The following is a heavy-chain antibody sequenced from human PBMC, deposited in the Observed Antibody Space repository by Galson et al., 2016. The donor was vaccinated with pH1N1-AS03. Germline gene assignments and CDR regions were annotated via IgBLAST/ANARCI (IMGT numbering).Heavy chain of an antibody. CDR3: TRDRVVVGEGWYYGMDA. CDR1: GFSFSASW. D-gene: IGHD3-16*01. V-gene: IGHV3-53*01. Sequence: SLRLSCAASGFSFSASWMSWVRQAPGKGLEWVSDIHISGTTYYADSVKGRLTISRDNSKNTLYLQMNSMRAEATSVYDCTRDRVVVGEGWYYGMDAWGQGTTVTVSS. J-gene: IGHJ6*02. CDR2: IHISGTT.